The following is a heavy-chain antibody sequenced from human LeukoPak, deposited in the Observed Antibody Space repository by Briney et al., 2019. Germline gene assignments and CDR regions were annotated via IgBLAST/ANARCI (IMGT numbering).Heavy chain of an antibody. D-gene: IGHD6-13*01. CDR1: GGSISSYY. J-gene: IGHJ4*02. CDR2: IYYSGST. Sequence: SETLSLTCTVSGGSISSYYWNWIRQPPGKGLEWIGYIYYSGSTNYNPSLKSRVTISVDTSKNQFSLKLSSVTAADTAVYYCAKDPSSWYYFDYWGQGTLVTVSS. CDR3: AKDPSSWYYFDY. V-gene: IGHV4-59*01.